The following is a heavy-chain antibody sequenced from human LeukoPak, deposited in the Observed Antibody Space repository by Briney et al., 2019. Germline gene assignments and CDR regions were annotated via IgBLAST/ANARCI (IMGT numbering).Heavy chain of an antibody. CDR2: VYYSGST. CDR3: ARHRVWFGESLGYYGMDV. J-gene: IGHJ6*02. V-gene: IGHV4-59*08. CDR1: GGSISSYY. Sequence: SETLSLTCTVSGGSISSYYWSWIRQPPGKGLEWIGYVYYSGSTNYNPSLKSRITISVDTSKNQFSLKLSSVTAADTAVYYCARHRVWFGESLGYYGMDVWGQGTTVTVSS. D-gene: IGHD3-10*01.